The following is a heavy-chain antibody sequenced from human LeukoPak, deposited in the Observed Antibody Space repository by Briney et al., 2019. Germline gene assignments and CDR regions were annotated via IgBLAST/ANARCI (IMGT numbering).Heavy chain of an antibody. CDR2: ISGSGGST. V-gene: IGHV3-23*01. J-gene: IGHJ6*04. Sequence: GGSLRLSCAASGFTFSSYAMSWVRQAPGKGLEWVSAISGSGGSTYYADSVKGRFTISRDNSKNTLYLQMNSLRAEDTAVYYCARETYYDILTGISGGMDVWGKGTTVTVSS. D-gene: IGHD3-9*01. CDR1: GFTFSSYA. CDR3: ARETYYDILTGISGGMDV.